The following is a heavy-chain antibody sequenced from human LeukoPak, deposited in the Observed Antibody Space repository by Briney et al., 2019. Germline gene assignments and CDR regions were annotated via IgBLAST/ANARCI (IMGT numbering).Heavy chain of an antibody. CDR1: GGSISSSSYY. CDR2: IYYSGST. D-gene: IGHD5-24*01. J-gene: IGHJ6*02. CDR3: ARLSNLGGGYHALDD. V-gene: IGHV4-39*01. Sequence: SETLSLTCTVSGGSISSSSYYWCWIRQRPGKGLEWIGSIYYSGSTYYNPSLKSRVTISVDTSKNQFSLKLSSVTAADTAVYYCARLSNLGGGYHALDDWGQGTTVTVSS.